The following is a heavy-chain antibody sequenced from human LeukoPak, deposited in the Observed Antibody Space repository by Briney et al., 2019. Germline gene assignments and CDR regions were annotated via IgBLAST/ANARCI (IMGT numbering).Heavy chain of an antibody. Sequence: GESLKISCKGSGYSFTTYWIAWVRQTPDKGLEWMGIIYPGDSDTTYSPSFQGQVTISADKSINTAYLQWGSLWASDAAIYYCARRIAAAGADGLDVWGQGTTVTVSS. D-gene: IGHD6-13*01. CDR1: GYSFTTYW. CDR3: ARRIAAAGADGLDV. J-gene: IGHJ6*02. CDR2: IYPGDSDT. V-gene: IGHV5-51*01.